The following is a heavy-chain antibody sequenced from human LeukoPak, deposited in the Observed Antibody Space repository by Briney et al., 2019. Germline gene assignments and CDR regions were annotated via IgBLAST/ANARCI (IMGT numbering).Heavy chain of an antibody. CDR1: EFSVGSNY. Sequence: GGSLRLSCAASEFSVGSNYMTWVRQAPGKGLEWVSVISGSGGSIYYADSVKGRFTISRDNSKNTLYLQMNSLRAEDTAVYYCAKDVPTYYYGSGVYYFDYWGQGTLVTVSS. CDR2: ISGSGGSI. D-gene: IGHD3-10*01. V-gene: IGHV3-23*01. CDR3: AKDVPTYYYGSGVYYFDY. J-gene: IGHJ4*02.